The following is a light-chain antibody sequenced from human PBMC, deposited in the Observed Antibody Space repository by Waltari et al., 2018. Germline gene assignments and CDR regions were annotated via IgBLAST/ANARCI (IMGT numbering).Light chain of an antibody. V-gene: IGLV3-19*01. CDR3: HSRDTISTRV. J-gene: IGLJ3*02. CDR1: SLRRYY. Sequence: SSELTQDPAVSVALGQTVRITCPGYSLRRYYASRYQQRPGQAPRLVLYGQDNRPSGIPDRFSGSTSGDTASLTITGAQAEDEADYYCHSRDTISTRVFGGGTRLTV. CDR2: GQD.